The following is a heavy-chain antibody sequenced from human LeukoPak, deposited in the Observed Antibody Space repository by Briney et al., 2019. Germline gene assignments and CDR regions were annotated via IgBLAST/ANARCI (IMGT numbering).Heavy chain of an antibody. V-gene: IGHV1-2*02. Sequence: ASVEVSCKASGYTFTGYYMNWVRQAPGQGLEWMGWINSDSGFTKYAQKFQGRVTMTRDTSITTVYMDLTRLTSDDTAVYYCARNFDMKGFDPWGQGTLVTVSS. CDR2: INSDSGFT. CDR3: ARNFDMKGFDP. J-gene: IGHJ5*02. CDR1: GYTFTGYY. D-gene: IGHD3-9*01.